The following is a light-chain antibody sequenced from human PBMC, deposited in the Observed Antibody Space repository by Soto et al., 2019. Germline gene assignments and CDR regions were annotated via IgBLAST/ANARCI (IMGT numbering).Light chain of an antibody. CDR2: WAS. CDR1: QSVLYSSNNKNY. J-gene: IGKJ1*01. Sequence: DIVMTQSPDSLAVSLGERATINCKSSQSVLYSSNNKNYLAWYQQKPGQPPKLLIYWASTRESGVPDRFSGSGSGTDFTLTISSLQAEDVAVYYCQQYSSNPRTFGQGTKVEI. CDR3: QQYSSNPRT. V-gene: IGKV4-1*01.